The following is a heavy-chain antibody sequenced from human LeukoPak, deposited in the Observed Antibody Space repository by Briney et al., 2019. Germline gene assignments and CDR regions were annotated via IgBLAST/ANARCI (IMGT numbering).Heavy chain of an antibody. CDR2: IGTVGDT. Sequence: WGSLRLSCAASGFIFSTYDMHWVRQGTGKGLEWVSAIGTVGDTHYADSVKGRFTISRDNSRNTLYLQMNSLRVEDTAVYYCARERSGSSFERAFDYWGQGTLVTVSS. CDR1: GFIFSTYD. D-gene: IGHD1-26*01. J-gene: IGHJ4*02. CDR3: ARERSGSSFERAFDY. V-gene: IGHV3-13*01.